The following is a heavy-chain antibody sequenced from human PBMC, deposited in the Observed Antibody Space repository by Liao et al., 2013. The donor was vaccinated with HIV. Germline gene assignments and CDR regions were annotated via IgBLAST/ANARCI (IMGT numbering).Heavy chain of an antibody. V-gene: IGHV4-61*02. CDR3: ARVMLTVAGLKGGYFDY. J-gene: IGHJ4*02. D-gene: IGHD6-19*01. CDR2: IYTSGST. CDR1: GGSISSGSYY. Sequence: QVQLQESGPGLVKPSQTLSLTCTVSGGSISSGSYYWSWIRQPAGKGLEWIGRIYTSGSTNYNPSLKSRVTISVDTSKNQFSLKLSSVTAADTAVYYCARVMLTVAGLKGGYFDYWGQGTLVTVSS.